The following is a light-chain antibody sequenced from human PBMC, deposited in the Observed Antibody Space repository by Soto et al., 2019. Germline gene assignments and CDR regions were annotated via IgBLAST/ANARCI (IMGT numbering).Light chain of an antibody. J-gene: IGLJ3*02. CDR2: EVT. CDR3: KSRTTRNTLV. Sequence: QSALTQPASVSGSPGQSITISCTGTSSDVGGYNYVSWYQQHPGKAPKLIIYEVTHRPSGVSSRFYGSRSGTTASLTISGLQAEDEDYYYCKSRTTRNTLVFGGGTKLTVL. V-gene: IGLV2-14*01. CDR1: SSDVGGYNY.